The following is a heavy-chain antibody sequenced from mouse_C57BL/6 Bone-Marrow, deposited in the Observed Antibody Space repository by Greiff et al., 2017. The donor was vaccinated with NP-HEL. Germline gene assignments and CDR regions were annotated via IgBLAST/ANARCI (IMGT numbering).Heavy chain of an antibody. V-gene: IGHV1-82*01. J-gene: IGHJ1*03. CDR2: IYPGDGDT. CDR1: GYAFSSSW. D-gene: IGHD1-1*01. CDR3: ARERVYYYGSSPDWYFDV. Sequence: VQLQQSGPELEKPGASVKISCKASGYAFSSSWMNWVKQRPGKGLEWIGRIYPGDGDTNYNGKFKGKATLTADKSSSTAYMQLSSLTSEDSAVYFCARERVYYYGSSPDWYFDVWGTGTTVTVSS.